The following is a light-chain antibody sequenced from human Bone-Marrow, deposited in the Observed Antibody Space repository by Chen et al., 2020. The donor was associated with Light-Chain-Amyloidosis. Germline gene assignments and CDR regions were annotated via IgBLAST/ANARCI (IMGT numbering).Light chain of an antibody. CDR2: DSN. Sequence: QSALTQPPSLSAAPGQNVTISRSGSSSNIGKNYVSWYQQLPGTAPKLLIYDSNKRPSGIPDRYSGTQSRTSAALGITGLQTGDEADYYCGAWDISLSGRVFGGGTRLTV. J-gene: IGLJ3*02. CDR3: GAWDISLSGRV. CDR1: SSNIGKNY. V-gene: IGLV1-51*01.